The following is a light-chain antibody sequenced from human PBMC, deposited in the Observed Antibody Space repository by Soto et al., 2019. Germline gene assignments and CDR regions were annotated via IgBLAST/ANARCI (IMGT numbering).Light chain of an antibody. Sequence: EIVMTQSPATLSVSPGERATLSCRASQSVSSNLVWYQQKPGQAPRLLIYGASTRATGIPARFSGSGSGTEFTLTISSLQSEDFAVYYCQQYNNWPSGTFGGGTKVEIK. CDR3: QQYNNWPSGT. V-gene: IGKV3-15*01. CDR2: GAS. J-gene: IGKJ4*01. CDR1: QSVSSN.